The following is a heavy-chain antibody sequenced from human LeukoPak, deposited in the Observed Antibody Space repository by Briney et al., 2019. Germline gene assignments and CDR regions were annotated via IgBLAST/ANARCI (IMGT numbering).Heavy chain of an antibody. CDR1: GFTFSTSW. CDR3: TREEGS. J-gene: IGHJ4*02. CDR2: INYDGSER. Sequence: GGSLRLSCAASGFTFSTSWMSWVRQAPEKGLEWVANINYDGSERNYVDSVKGRFTISRDNAENSWHLQMNSLRVEDTAVYYCTREEGSWGQGILVTVSS. D-gene: IGHD3-10*01. V-gene: IGHV3-7*04.